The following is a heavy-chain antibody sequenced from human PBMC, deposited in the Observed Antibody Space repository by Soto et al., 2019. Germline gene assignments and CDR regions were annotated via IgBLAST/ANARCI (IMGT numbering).Heavy chain of an antibody. J-gene: IGHJ3*01. CDR3: GRRDDPIHV. V-gene: IGHV3-33*01. Sequence: QVQLVESGGGVVQPGTSLRLSCVASGFTFSNYGIHWVRQAPGRGLEWVAGIWHDGSQKYLTDSVRGRFTISRDNSKNTVYVHVSGRRVEDTGVCYWGRRDDPIHVWGRGTMVTVSS. CDR2: IWHDGSQK. D-gene: IGHD3-16*01. CDR1: GFTFSNYG.